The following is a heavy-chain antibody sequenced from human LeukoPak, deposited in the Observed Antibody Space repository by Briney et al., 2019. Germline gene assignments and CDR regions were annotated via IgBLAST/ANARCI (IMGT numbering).Heavy chain of an antibody. CDR2: IKQDGSEK. CDR3: ARDRDAPNYYYYYMDV. J-gene: IGHJ6*03. V-gene: IGHV3-7*01. D-gene: IGHD3-10*01. CDR1: GFTFSSYW. Sequence: GGSLRLSCAASGFTFSSYWMSWVRQAPGKGLEWVANIKQDGSEKYYVDSVKGRFTISRDNAKNSLYLRMNSLRAEDTAVYYCARDRDAPNYYYYYMDVWGKGTTVTVSS.